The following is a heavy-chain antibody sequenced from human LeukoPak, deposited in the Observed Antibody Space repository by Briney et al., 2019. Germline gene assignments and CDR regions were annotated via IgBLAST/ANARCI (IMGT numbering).Heavy chain of an antibody. CDR2: IYTNGST. Sequence: SETLSLTCTVSGGSISSYYWSWIRQPPGKGLEWIGYIYTNGSTNYNPSLKSRVTISVDTSKNQFSLKLSSVTAADTAVYYCARHPGLITGTHNWFDPWGQGTLVTVSS. D-gene: IGHD1-20*01. CDR3: ARHPGLITGTHNWFDP. CDR1: GGSISSYY. V-gene: IGHV4-4*09. J-gene: IGHJ5*02.